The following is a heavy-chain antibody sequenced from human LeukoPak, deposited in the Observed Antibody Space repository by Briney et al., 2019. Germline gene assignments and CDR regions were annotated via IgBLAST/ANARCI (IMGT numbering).Heavy chain of an antibody. CDR2: ISSSGSTI. CDR1: GFTFSSYE. D-gene: IGHD4-23*01. V-gene: IGHV3-48*03. J-gene: IGHJ3*02. CDR3: ARYQNSGAGRAFDI. Sequence: PGGSLRLSCAASGFTFSSYEMNWVRQAPGKGLEWVSYISSSGSTIYYADSVKGRFTISRDNAKNSLYLQMNSLRAEDTALYYCARYQNSGAGRAFDIWGQGTMVTVSS.